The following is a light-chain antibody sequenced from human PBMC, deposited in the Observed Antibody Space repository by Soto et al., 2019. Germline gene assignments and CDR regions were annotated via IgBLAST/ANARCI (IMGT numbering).Light chain of an antibody. CDR3: QQHINWPLT. V-gene: IGKV3D-20*02. CDR1: QSVSSSY. J-gene: IGKJ4*01. Sequence: EIVMTQSPATLSVSPGERATLSCRASQSVSSSYLAWYQQKPGQAPRLLIYEASNRATGIPARFSGSGSGADFTLTISSLEPEDFALYYCQQHINWPLTFGGGTKVDIK. CDR2: EAS.